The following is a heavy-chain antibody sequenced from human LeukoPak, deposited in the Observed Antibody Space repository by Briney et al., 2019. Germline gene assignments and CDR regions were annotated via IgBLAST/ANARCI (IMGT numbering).Heavy chain of an antibody. V-gene: IGHV4-59*01. CDR1: RGSMSDYF. Sequence: KPSETLSLTCNVSRGSMSDYFWSWLRQSPGKGLEGIGYIYYTGTTNSNPSLKSRVTISVDTFNNQFSLNLSSLTAADTAVYFCAGGQDPNAVRFVSWGQGTLVTVSS. CDR2: IYYTGTT. J-gene: IGHJ5*01. D-gene: IGHD2/OR15-2a*01. CDR3: AGGQDPNAVRFVS.